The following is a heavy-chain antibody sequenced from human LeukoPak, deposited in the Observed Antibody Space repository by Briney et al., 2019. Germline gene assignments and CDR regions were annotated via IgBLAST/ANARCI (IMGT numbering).Heavy chain of an antibody. CDR2: ISSSSSYI. Sequence: GGSLRLSCAASGFTFSSYSMNWVRQAPGKGLEWVSSISSSSSYIYYADSVKGRSTISRDNAKNSLYLQMNSLRAEDTAVYYCARVSSSWLYYFDYWGQGTLVTVSS. V-gene: IGHV3-21*01. D-gene: IGHD6-13*01. CDR1: GFTFSSYS. CDR3: ARVSSSWLYYFDY. J-gene: IGHJ4*02.